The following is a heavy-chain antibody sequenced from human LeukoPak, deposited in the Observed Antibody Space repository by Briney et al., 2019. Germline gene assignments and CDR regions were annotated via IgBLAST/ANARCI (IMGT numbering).Heavy chain of an antibody. CDR3: AREGGEAVAGSFDY. D-gene: IGHD6-19*01. V-gene: IGHV3-21*01. Sequence: GGSLRLSRAASRFTFSNHTMNWVRQAPGKGLEWVSSISSSSSYIFYADSVKGRFTISRDNSKNTLYLQMNSLRAEDTAVYYCAREGGEAVAGSFDYWGQGTLVTVSS. CDR2: ISSSSSYI. J-gene: IGHJ4*02. CDR1: RFTFSNHT.